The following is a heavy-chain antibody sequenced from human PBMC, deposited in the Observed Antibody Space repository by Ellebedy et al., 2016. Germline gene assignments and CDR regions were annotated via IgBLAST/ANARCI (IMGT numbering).Heavy chain of an antibody. CDR2: IYHSGST. V-gene: IGHV4-34*01. D-gene: IGHD3-9*01. J-gene: IGHJ1*01. Sequence: SETLSLXCAVYGGSFSGYYWAWIRQPPGKGLQWIGSIYHSGSTDYNQSLKSRVTISIDTSKKQFSLRVRSVTAADTAVYYCARGRYDILTGYYTRLEYFQHWGQGTLVTVSS. CDR1: GGSFSGYY. CDR3: ARGRYDILTGYYTRLEYFQH.